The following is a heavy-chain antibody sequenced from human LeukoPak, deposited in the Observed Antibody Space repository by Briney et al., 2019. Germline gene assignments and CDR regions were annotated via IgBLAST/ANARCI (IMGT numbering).Heavy chain of an antibody. D-gene: IGHD6-19*01. Sequence: PSETLSLTCTVSGGSVSRYYWTWIRQPAGKGLEWIGRIYTSGSTNYNPSLKSRVTMSVDTSKNQFSLKLSSVTAADTAVYYCARDRDSSGYYDAFDMWGQRTMVTVSS. V-gene: IGHV4-4*07. CDR3: ARDRDSSGYYDAFDM. J-gene: IGHJ3*02. CDR2: IYTSGST. CDR1: GGSVSRYY.